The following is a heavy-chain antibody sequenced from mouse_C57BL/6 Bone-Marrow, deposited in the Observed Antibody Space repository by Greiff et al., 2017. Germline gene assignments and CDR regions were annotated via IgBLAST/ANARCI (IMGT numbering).Heavy chain of an antibody. J-gene: IGHJ2*01. D-gene: IGHD1-1*01. Sequence: QVQLKESGAELVRPGTSVKVSCKASGYAFTNYLIEWVKQRPGQGLEWIGVINPGSGGTNYNEKFKGKATLTADKSSSTAYMQLSSLTSEDSAVYFCASEGGHYCGRPFDFWGQGTTLTVSS. CDR2: INPGSGGT. CDR3: ASEGGHYCGRPFDF. CDR1: GYAFTNYL. V-gene: IGHV1-54*01.